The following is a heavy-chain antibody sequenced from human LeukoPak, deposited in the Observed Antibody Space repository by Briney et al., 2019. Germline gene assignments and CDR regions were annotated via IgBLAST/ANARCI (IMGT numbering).Heavy chain of an antibody. Sequence: GGSLRLSCAASGFSFSSYWMSWVRQAPGKGLEWVANIKQDGSERYYVDSVKGRFTVSRDNAKNSLYLQMNSLRAEDTAVYYCARRGYCISTNCYTPHFDYWGQGTLVTVSS. V-gene: IGHV3-7*01. CDR2: IKQDGSER. J-gene: IGHJ4*02. CDR1: GFSFSSYW. CDR3: ARRGYCISTNCYTPHFDY. D-gene: IGHD2-2*01.